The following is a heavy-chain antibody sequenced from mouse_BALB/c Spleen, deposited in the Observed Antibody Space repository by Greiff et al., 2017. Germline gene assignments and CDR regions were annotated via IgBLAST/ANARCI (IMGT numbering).Heavy chain of an antibody. CDR3: ARWDGNSYYYAMDY. Sequence: EVHLVESGGGLVQPGGSRKLSCAASGFTFSSFGMHWVRQAPEKGLEWVAYISSGSSTIYYADTVKGRFTISRDNPKNTLFLQMTSLRSEDTAMYYCARWDGNSYYYAMDYWGQGTSVTVSS. D-gene: IGHD2-1*01. J-gene: IGHJ4*01. V-gene: IGHV5-17*02. CDR2: ISSGSSTI. CDR1: GFTFSSFG.